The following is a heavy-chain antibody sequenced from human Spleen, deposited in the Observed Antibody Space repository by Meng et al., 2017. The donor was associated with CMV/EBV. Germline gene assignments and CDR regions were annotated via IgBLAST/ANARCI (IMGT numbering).Heavy chain of an antibody. Sequence: GGSLRLSCAASGFTFSPYIMNWVRQAPGKGLEWVSSISSSSAYIYYADSVKGRFTISRDNAKSSLYLQMDSPRAEDTAVYYCASLRPVVVPGAPNYKWFDPWGQGTLVTVSS. CDR2: ISSSSAYI. D-gene: IGHD2-2*01. CDR1: GFTFSPYI. CDR3: ASLRPVVVPGAPNYKWFDP. J-gene: IGHJ5*02. V-gene: IGHV3-21*01.